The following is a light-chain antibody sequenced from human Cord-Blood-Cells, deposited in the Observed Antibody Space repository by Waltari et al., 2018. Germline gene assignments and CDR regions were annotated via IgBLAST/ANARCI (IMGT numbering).Light chain of an antibody. CDR2: DAS. Sequence: EIVLTQSPATLSLSPGERATLSRRASQSVSSYLAWYQQKPGQAPRLLIYDASNRATGIPARCSGSGSGTDFTLTISSLEPEDFAVYYCQQRSNWPPSFGGGTKVEIK. CDR3: QQRSNWPPS. CDR1: QSVSSY. V-gene: IGKV3-11*01. J-gene: IGKJ4*01.